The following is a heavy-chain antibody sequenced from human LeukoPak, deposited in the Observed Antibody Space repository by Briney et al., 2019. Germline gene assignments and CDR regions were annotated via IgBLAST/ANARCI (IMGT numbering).Heavy chain of an antibody. V-gene: IGHV4-34*01. CDR2: INQSGRT. J-gene: IGHJ4*02. CDR1: GGSFSGYY. Sequence: SETLSLTCAVYGGSFSGYYWSWIRQPPGKGLEWIGEINQSGRTNYNPSLKSRVTISVDKSKNQFSLKLTSVTAADTAVYFCATSFDYSSSFRPPGYWGQGTLVSVSS. D-gene: IGHD6-6*01. CDR3: ATSFDYSSSFRPPGY.